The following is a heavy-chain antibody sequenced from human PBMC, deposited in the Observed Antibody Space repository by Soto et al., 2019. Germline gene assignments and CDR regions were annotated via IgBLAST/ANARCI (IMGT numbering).Heavy chain of an antibody. CDR3: ATDVVRSTGGDS. J-gene: IGHJ4*02. Sequence: QVQLVQSGAEVKELGSSVKVSCKTSGGTFTTSSFVWVRQGPGQGLEWMGGIIPIFGKTNFAPKFQGRVTFTADESTRTVYMELSSLRSEDTAIYYCATDVVRSTGGDSWGQGTLVTVSS. D-gene: IGHD7-27*01. CDR1: GGTFTTSS. V-gene: IGHV1-69*01. CDR2: IIPIFGKT.